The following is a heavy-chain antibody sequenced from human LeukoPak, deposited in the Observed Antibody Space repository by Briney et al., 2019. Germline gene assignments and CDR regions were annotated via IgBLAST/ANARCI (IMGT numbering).Heavy chain of an antibody. V-gene: IGHV6-1*01. J-gene: IGHJ6*03. CDR1: AYSVSSNSAA. Sequence: SQTLSLTCAISAYSVSSNSAAWNWIRLSPSRGLEWLGRTYYRSKWYSDCAVSVKSRITINPDTSKNQFSLQLNSVTPEDTAVYYCARGPQLVGYYYIDVWGKGTTVTVSS. CDR3: ARGPQLVGYYYIDV. CDR2: TYYRSKWYS. D-gene: IGHD6-13*01.